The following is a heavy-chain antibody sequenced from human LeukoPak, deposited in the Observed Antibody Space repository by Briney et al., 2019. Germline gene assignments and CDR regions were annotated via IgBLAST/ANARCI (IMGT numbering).Heavy chain of an antibody. J-gene: IGHJ4*02. CDR1: GFTFSTYW. CDR3: GRDLGGRSGY. V-gene: IGHV3-74*01. Sequence: GGSLRLSCAVSGFTFSTYWMHWVRQVPGEGLVWVSRINEDGSITNYADSVKGRFSISRDNAKNTLYLQMNSLKAEDTAAYYCGRDLGGRSGYWGQGTLVTVSS. D-gene: IGHD1-26*01. CDR2: INEDGSIT.